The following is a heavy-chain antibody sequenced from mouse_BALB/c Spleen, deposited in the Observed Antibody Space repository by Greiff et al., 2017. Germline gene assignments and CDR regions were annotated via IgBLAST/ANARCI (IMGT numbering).Heavy chain of an antibody. J-gene: IGHJ4*01. CDR3: ARSWEHHYYAMDY. D-gene: IGHD4-1*01. CDR1: GYTFTSYW. V-gene: IGHV1-7*01. Sequence: QVQLQQSGAELAKPGASVKMSCKASGYTFTSYWMHWVKQRPGQGLEWIGYINPSTGYTEYNQKFKDKATLTADKSSSTAYMQLSSLTSEDSAVYYCARSWEHHYYAMDYWGQGTSVTVSS. CDR2: INPSTGYT.